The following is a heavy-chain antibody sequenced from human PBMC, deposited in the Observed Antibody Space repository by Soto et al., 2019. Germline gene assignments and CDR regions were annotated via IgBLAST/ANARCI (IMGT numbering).Heavy chain of an antibody. Sequence: EVEIVESGGGLVQPGGSLRLSCAASGFTFSDHYMDWVRQAPGKGLEWVARIRNKANSYSTKYAASVNGRFSISRYDSPDFVNLEMSRLRTDDTAVFYCVRVPLGTTRRYVDYWGQAVLVTVSS. CDR2: IRNKANSYST. CDR1: GFTFSDHY. V-gene: IGHV3-72*01. CDR3: VRVPLGTTRRYVDY. J-gene: IGHJ4*02. D-gene: IGHD1-1*01.